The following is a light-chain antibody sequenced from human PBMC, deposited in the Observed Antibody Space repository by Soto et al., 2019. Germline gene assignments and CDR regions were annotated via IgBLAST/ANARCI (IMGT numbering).Light chain of an antibody. Sequence: EIVMTQSQATLSVSPGERATLSCRASQSVSSSFACYQQKPGQPPTRLIYGGSTRATGIPAELSGSGSGTDFTLTISSMLSEEFAVYYCQQYNNRPPETFGQGTKVDI. CDR3: QQYNNRPPET. V-gene: IGKV3-15*01. CDR1: QSVSSS. CDR2: GGS. J-gene: IGKJ1*01.